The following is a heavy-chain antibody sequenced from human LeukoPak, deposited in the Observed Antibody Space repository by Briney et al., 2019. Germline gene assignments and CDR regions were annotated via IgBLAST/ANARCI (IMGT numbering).Heavy chain of an antibody. J-gene: IGHJ1*01. Sequence: SETLSLTCAVYGGSFSGYYWSWIRQPPGKGLGWIGEINHSGSTNYNPSLKSRVTISVDTSKNQFSLKLSSVTAADTAVYYCARVEVGADDFDYFQHWGQGTLVTVSS. D-gene: IGHD1-26*01. V-gene: IGHV4-34*01. CDR1: GGSFSGYY. CDR2: INHSGST. CDR3: ARVEVGADDFDYFQH.